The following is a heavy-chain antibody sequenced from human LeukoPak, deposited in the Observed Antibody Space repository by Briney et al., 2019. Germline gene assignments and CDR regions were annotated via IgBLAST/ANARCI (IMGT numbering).Heavy chain of an antibody. CDR2: IWYDGSNK. Sequence: GGSLRLSCAASGFTFSSYGMHWVRQAPGKGLEWVAVIWYDGSNKYYADSVKGRFTISRDNSKNTLYLQMNSLRAEDPAVYYWARNAWVVVVKGELDYWGQGTLVTVSS. D-gene: IGHD2-15*01. CDR1: GFTFSSYG. CDR3: ARNAWVVVVKGELDY. V-gene: IGHV3-33*01. J-gene: IGHJ4*02.